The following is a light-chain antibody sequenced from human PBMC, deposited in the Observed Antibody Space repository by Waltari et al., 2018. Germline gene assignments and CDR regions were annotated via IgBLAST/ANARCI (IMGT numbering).Light chain of an antibody. V-gene: IGLV1-44*01. J-gene: IGLJ2*01. CDR2: GNY. CDR3: AAWDDSLNGVV. Sequence: QSVLPQPPSASGTPGQRVSISCSGSSSNIRSNSVNWYQQLPGTAPKLLIYGNYQRPSGVPDRVSGSKSGTSASLAISGLQSEDEADYYCAAWDDSLNGVVFGGGTKLTV. CDR1: SSNIRSNS.